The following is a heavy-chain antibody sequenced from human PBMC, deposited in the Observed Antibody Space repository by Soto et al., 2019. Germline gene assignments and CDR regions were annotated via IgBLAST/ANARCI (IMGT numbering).Heavy chain of an antibody. D-gene: IGHD3-10*01. CDR2: ISGSGGST. Sequence: GGSLRLSCAASGVTFSSYAMSWVRQAPGKGLEWVSAISGSGGSTYYADSVKGRFTISRDNSKNTLYLQMNSLRAEDTAVYYCAGGSYYNVFAFDIWGQGTMVTVSS. CDR3: AGGSYYNVFAFDI. CDR1: GVTFSSYA. V-gene: IGHV3-23*01. J-gene: IGHJ3*02.